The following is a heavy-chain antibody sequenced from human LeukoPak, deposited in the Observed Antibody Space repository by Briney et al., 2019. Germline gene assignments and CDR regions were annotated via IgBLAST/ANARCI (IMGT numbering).Heavy chain of an antibody. CDR3: ARARYCSGGSCYFDY. J-gene: IGHJ4*02. Sequence: PGGSLRLSCAASGFTFSDYYMSWIRQAPGKGLEWVSYISSSGSTIYYADSVKGRFTISRDNAKNSLYLQMNSLRAEDMALYYCARARYCSGGSCYFDYWGQGTLVTVSS. CDR2: ISSSGSTI. D-gene: IGHD2-15*01. CDR1: GFTFSDYY. V-gene: IGHV3-11*01.